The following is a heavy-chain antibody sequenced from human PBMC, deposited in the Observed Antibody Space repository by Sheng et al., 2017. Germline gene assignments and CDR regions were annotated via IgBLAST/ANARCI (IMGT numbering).Heavy chain of an antibody. CDR3: ARDQHYYDFWSGPRGSPGLFDY. V-gene: IGHV1-69*08. J-gene: IGHJ4*02. CDR1: GGTFSSYT. Sequence: QVQLVQSGAEVKKPGSSVKVSCKASGGTFSSYTISWVRQAPGQGLEWMGRIIPILGIANYAQKFQGRVTITADKSTSTAYMELSSLRSEDTAVYYCARDQHYYDFWSGPRGSPGLFDYWGQGTLVTVSS. CDR2: IIPILGIA. D-gene: IGHD3-3*01.